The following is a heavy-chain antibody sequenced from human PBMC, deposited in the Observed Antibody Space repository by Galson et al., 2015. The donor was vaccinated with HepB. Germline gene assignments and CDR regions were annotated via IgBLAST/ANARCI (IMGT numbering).Heavy chain of an antibody. CDR2: ISSSSSYI. J-gene: IGHJ6*02. CDR3: ARQDCPNGVCSYRYYGMDV. Sequence: SLRLSCAASGFTFSSYSMNWVRQAPGKGLEWVSSISSSSSYIYYADSVKGRFTISRDNAKNSLYLQMNSLRAEDTAMYYCARQDCPNGVCSYRYYGMDVWGQGTTVTVSS. V-gene: IGHV3-21*04. D-gene: IGHD2-8*01. CDR1: GFTFSSYS.